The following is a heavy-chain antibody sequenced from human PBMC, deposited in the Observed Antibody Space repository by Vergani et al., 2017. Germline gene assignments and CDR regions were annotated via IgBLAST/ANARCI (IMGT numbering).Heavy chain of an antibody. CDR3: TRHSDYDSSGYYPYYYYGMDV. Sequence: EVQLVESGGGLVQPGGSLKLSCAASGFTFSGSAMHWVRQASGKGLELVGRIRSKANSYATAYAASVKGRFTISRDDSKNTAYLQMNSLKTEDTAVYYCTRHSDYDSSGYYPYYYYGMDVWGQGTTVTVSS. D-gene: IGHD3-22*01. CDR2: IRSKANSYAT. CDR1: GFTFSGSA. J-gene: IGHJ6*02. V-gene: IGHV3-73*02.